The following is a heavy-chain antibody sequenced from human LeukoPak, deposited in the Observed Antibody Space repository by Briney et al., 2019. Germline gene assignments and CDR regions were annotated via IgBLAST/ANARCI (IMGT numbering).Heavy chain of an antibody. D-gene: IGHD3-3*01. CDR1: GGTFSSYA. CDR2: IIPILGIA. J-gene: IGHJ4*02. CDR3: ARIRYGGDNYDFWSGYSTELDY. Sequence: SVKVSCKASGGTFSSYAISWVRQAPGQGLEWMGRIIPILGIANYAQKFQGRVTITTDESTSTAYMELSSLRSEDTAVYYCARIRYGGDNYDFWSGYSTELDYWGQGTLVTVSS. V-gene: IGHV1-69*04.